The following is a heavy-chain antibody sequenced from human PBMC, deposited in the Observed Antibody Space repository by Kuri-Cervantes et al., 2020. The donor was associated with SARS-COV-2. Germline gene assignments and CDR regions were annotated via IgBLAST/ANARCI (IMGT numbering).Heavy chain of an antibody. CDR1: GFTFSSYA. CDR3: AKGDNWNDAMDV. Sequence: GESLKISCAASGFTFSSYAMSWVRQAPGKGLEWVSAISGSGGSTYYADSVKGRFTISRDNSKNTLYLQMNSLRAEDTAVYYCAKGDNWNDAMDVWGKGTTVTVSS. V-gene: IGHV3-23*01. D-gene: IGHD1-1*01. CDR2: ISGSGGST. J-gene: IGHJ6*04.